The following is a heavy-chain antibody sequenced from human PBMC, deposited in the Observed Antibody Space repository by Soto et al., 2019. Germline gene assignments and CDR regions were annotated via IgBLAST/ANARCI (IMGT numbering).Heavy chain of an antibody. V-gene: IGHV3-48*03. CDR2: ISSSGSTI. CDR1: GFTFSSYE. Sequence: PGGSLRLSCAASGFTFSSYEMNWVRQAPGKGLEWVSYISSSGSTIYYADSVKGRFTISRDNAKNSLYLQMNSLRAEDTAVYYCARITYTVTTVFDYWGQGPLVTVYS. J-gene: IGHJ4*02. CDR3: ARITYTVTTVFDY. D-gene: IGHD4-17*01.